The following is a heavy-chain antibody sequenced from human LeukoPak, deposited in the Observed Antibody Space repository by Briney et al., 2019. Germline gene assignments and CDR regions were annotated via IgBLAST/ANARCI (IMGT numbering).Heavy chain of an antibody. CDR2: IYYSGST. CDR1: GGSISGYY. D-gene: IGHD4-23*01. Sequence: SETLSLTCTVSGGSISGYYYNWIRQPPGKGLEWIGYIYYSGSTNYNPSLKSRVTISLDTFKNQFSLKLRSVTTPATAVYYCARSVVTLYWYFDLWGRGTLVTVSS. J-gene: IGHJ2*01. CDR3: ARSVVTLYWYFDL. V-gene: IGHV4-59*01.